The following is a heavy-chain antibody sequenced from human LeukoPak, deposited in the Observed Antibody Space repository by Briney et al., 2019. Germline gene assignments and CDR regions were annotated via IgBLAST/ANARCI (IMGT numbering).Heavy chain of an antibody. Sequence: ASVRVSCKLSGYTGIELSINWVRQAPGKELEWWGGFDPEDGETIYAQKFQGRVTMTEDTSTDTAYMELSSLRSEDTAVYYCATSMTTVTIDAFDIWGQGTMVTVSS. CDR1: GYTGIELS. CDR3: ATSMTTVTIDAFDI. CDR2: FDPEDGET. D-gene: IGHD4-17*01. V-gene: IGHV1-24*01. J-gene: IGHJ3*02.